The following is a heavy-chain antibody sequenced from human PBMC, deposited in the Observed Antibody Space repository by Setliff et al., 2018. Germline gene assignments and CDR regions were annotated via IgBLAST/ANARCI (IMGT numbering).Heavy chain of an antibody. V-gene: IGHV4-61*09. J-gene: IGHJ6*03. Sequence: ASETLSLTCTVSGDSISSRRYYWGWFRQPAGKRLEWIGQIYTSWSTNYNPSFNSRVTISLDTSKNQFSLSLKTVTAADTAVYYCARMSGFQYIDVWGEGTTVTVSS. D-gene: IGHD3-3*01. CDR1: GDSISSRRYY. CDR2: IYTSWST. CDR3: ARMSGFQYIDV.